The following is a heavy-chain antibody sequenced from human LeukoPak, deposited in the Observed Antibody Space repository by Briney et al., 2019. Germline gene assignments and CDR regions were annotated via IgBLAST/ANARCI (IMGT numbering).Heavy chain of an antibody. CDR1: GFSFISYW. V-gene: IGHV3-7*01. CDR2: IKQGGSEN. J-gene: IGHJ3*02. CDR3: ARPRRMYGSGSYAFDI. Sequence: GGSLRLSCAASGFSFISYWKNWVRQAPGKGLEWVANIKQGGSENYYVDSVKGRFIISRDNPKKSLYLQMNSLRAEDTAVYYCARPRRMYGSGSYAFDIWGQGTMVTVSS. D-gene: IGHD3-10*01.